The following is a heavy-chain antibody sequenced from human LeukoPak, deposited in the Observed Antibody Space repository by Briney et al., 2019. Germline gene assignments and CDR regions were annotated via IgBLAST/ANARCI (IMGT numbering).Heavy chain of an antibody. J-gene: IGHJ6*02. CDR3: ARLVSGYLDV. V-gene: IGHV4-59*01. CDR1: GGSISSYY. Sequence: SETLSLTCTVSGGSISSYYWSWIRQPPGKGLEWIGYIYYSGSTNYNPSLKSRVTISVDTSKNQSSLKLSSVTAADTAVYYCARLVSGYLDVWGQGTTVTVSS. CDR2: IYYSGST. D-gene: IGHD3-3*01.